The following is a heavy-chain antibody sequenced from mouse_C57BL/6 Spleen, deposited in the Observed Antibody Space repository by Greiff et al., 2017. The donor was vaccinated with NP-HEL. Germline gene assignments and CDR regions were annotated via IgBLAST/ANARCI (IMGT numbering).Heavy chain of an antibody. CDR3: AMDNYHYVDY. V-gene: IGHV5-17*01. Sequence: EVKLVESGGGLMKPGGSLKLSCAASGFTFSDYGMHWVRQAPEKGLEWVAYISSGSSTIYYADTVKGRFTISRDNAKNTLFLQMTSLRSEDTAMYYCAMDNYHYVDYWGQGTTLTVSS. D-gene: IGHD1-3*01. J-gene: IGHJ2*01. CDR1: GFTFSDYG. CDR2: ISSGSSTI.